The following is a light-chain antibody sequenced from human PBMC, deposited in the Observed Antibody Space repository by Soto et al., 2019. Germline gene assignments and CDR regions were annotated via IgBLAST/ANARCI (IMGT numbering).Light chain of an antibody. J-gene: IGKJ4*01. V-gene: IGKV3-15*01. CDR1: QSVSSN. Sequence: EIVMTQSPATLSVSPGERATLSCRASQSVSSNLAWYQQKPGQAPRLLIYSASTRATGIPARFSGSGSGTEFTHTICSLQSEDFAVYYCQHYNNWPLTFGGGTKVEIK. CDR2: SAS. CDR3: QHYNNWPLT.